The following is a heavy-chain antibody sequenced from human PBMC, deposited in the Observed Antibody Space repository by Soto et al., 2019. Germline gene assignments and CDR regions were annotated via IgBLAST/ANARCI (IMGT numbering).Heavy chain of an antibody. CDR1: GYTFTGNY. D-gene: IGHD6-6*01. CDR3: ARDGDSSSPFDI. J-gene: IGHJ3*02. Sequence: QVQLVQSGAEVKKPGASVKVSCKASGYTFTGNYMHGGRQAPGQGLEWMGWINPNSGGTNFAQKFQGRVTVTRDTAISTAYMELSRLRSDDTAVYYCARDGDSSSPFDIWGQGTMVTVSS. CDR2: INPNSGGT. V-gene: IGHV1-2*02.